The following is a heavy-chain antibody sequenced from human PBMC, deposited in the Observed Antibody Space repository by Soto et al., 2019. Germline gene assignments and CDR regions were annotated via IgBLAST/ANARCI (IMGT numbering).Heavy chain of an antibody. CDR2: IYYSGST. J-gene: IGHJ6*02. V-gene: IGHV4-30-4*01. Sequence: SETLSLTCTVSGGSISSGYYYWSWIRQPPGKGLEWIGYIYYSGSTYYNPSLKSRVTISVDTSKNQFSLKLSSVTAADTAVYYCARDRLIEYSSSPGYYYGMDVWGQGTTVTVSS. D-gene: IGHD6-6*01. CDR3: ARDRLIEYSSSPGYYYGMDV. CDR1: GGSISSGYYY.